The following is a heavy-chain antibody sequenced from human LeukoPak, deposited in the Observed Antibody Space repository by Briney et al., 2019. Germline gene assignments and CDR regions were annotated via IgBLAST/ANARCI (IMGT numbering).Heavy chain of an antibody. J-gene: IGHJ4*02. CDR3: AREQQLLFYFDY. D-gene: IGHD6-13*01. V-gene: IGHV4-39*01. CDR1: GGSISSSGYS. CDR2: MYYGGST. Sequence: SETLSLTCTVSGGSISSSGYSWGWIRQPPGKVLDWIGSMYYGGSTYYNPSLKSRVTISEDTSKNQFSLKLNSVTAADTAVYYCAREQQLLFYFDYWGQGALVTVSS.